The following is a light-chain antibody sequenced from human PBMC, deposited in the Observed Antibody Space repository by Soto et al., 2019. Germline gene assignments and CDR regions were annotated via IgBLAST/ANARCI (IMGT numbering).Light chain of an antibody. J-gene: IGLJ1*01. CDR1: SSDLGDYNY. V-gene: IGLV2-14*03. CDR3: TSYTTTGTYV. CDR2: DVS. Sequence: QSVLTQPASVSGSPGQSITISCTGASSDLGDYNYVSWYQQHPGKAPKLMIYDVSSRPSGVSDRFSGSKSGNTASLTISGLQADDEADYYCTSYTTTGTYVFATRTEVTVL.